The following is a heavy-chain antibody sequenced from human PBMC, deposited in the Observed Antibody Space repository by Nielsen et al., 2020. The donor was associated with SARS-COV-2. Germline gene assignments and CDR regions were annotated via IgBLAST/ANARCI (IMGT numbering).Heavy chain of an antibody. CDR1: GDSIRNSY. V-gene: IGHV4-34*01. J-gene: IGHJ5*02. Sequence: SETLSLTCGVYGDSIRNSYWSWIRQSPGKRLEWIGEINHLGGGKSNPSLKSRVTISVDKSKNQFSLRVTSVTAADTAVYYCARLLTDSGSYFRFDPWGQGTLVTVSS. D-gene: IGHD1-26*01. CDR2: INHLGGG. CDR3: ARLLTDSGSYFRFDP.